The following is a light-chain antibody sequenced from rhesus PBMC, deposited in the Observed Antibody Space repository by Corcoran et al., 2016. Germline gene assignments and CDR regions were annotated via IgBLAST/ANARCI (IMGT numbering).Light chain of an antibody. J-gene: IGKJ2*01. CDR2: EAS. Sequence: DIQMTQSPSSLSASVGDRVTITCRASQGITNDLAWYQPKPGETPKILIYEASSLQSGIPARFSGSGSGTDVTLILSSLQSEDFATYYGQHYYSTPYSFGQGTKVEIK. V-gene: IGKV1-25*01. CDR3: QHYYSTPYS. CDR1: QGITND.